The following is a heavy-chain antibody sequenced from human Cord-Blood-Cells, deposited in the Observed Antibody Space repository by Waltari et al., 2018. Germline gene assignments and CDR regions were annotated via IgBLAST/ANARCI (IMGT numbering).Heavy chain of an antibody. CDR1: GFTFSSYS. J-gene: IGHJ2*01. CDR2: ISSSSSYI. V-gene: IGHV3-21*01. Sequence: EVQLVESGGGLVKPGGSLRLSCAASGFTFSSYSMNWVRQAPGKGVECVSSISSSSSYIYDADSVKGRFTISRDNAKNSLYLQMNSLRAEDTAVYYCARDFKPWYFDLWGRGTLVTVSS. CDR3: ARDFKPWYFDL.